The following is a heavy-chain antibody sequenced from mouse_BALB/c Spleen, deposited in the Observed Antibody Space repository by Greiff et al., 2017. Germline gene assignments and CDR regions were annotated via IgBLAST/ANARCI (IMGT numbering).Heavy chain of an antibody. J-gene: IGHJ3*01. CDR2: IWAGGST. CDR1: GFSLTSYG. V-gene: IGHV2-9*02. D-gene: IGHD4-1*01. Sequence: VQRVESGPGLVAPSQSLSITCTVSGFSLTSYGVHWVRQPPGKGLEWLGVIWAGGSTNYNSALMSRLSISKDNSKSQVFLKMNSLQTDDTAMYYCARDKGNWAWFAYWGQGTLVTVSA. CDR3: ARDKGNWAWFAY.